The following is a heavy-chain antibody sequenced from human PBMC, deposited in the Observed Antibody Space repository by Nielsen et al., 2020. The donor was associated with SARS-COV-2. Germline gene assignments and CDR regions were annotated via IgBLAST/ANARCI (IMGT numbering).Heavy chain of an antibody. Sequence: ASVKVSCKASGYTFTSYAMHWVRQAPGQRLEWMGWINAGNGNTKYSQKFQGRVTITRDTSASTAYMELNSLRAEDTAVYYCAKFMANYVWGSYRPTPFDYWGQGTLVTVSS. D-gene: IGHD3-16*02. CDR3: AKFMANYVWGSYRPTPFDY. J-gene: IGHJ4*02. V-gene: IGHV1-3*01. CDR2: INAGNGNT. CDR1: GYTFTSYA.